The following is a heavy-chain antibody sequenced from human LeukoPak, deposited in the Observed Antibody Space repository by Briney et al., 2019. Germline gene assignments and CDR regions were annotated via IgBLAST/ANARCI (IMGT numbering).Heavy chain of an antibody. CDR1: GYIFTNYG. CDR2: ISAYNDNT. D-gene: IGHD6-19*01. Sequence: AAVKECCKASGYIFTNYGISWVRQAPGQGLEWMGWISAYNDNTNFAQKLQGRVTMTTDTSTSTAYMELRSLRSDDTAVYYCARDWTQWLLRVPGYWGQGTLVTVSS. V-gene: IGHV1-18*01. CDR3: ARDWTQWLLRVPGY. J-gene: IGHJ4*02.